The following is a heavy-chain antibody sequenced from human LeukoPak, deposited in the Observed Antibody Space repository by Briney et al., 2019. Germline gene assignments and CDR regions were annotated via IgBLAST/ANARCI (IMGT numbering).Heavy chain of an antibody. J-gene: IGHJ4*02. CDR2: ISGGST. V-gene: IGHV3-38-3*01. CDR3: AKNLYGSVYFDY. CDR1: GFTVSSNE. D-gene: IGHD3-10*01. Sequence: GSLRLSCAASGFTVSSNEMSWVRQAPGKGLEWVSSISGGSTYYADSVKGRFTISRDNSKNTLYLQMNSLRAEDTAVYYCAKNLYGSVYFDYWGQGTLVTVSS.